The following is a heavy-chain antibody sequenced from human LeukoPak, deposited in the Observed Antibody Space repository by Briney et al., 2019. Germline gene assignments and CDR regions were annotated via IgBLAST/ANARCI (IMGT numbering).Heavy chain of an antibody. CDR2: IKQDGSEK. Sequence: GGSLRLSCAASGFTFSSYSMNWVRQAPGKGLEWVANIKQDGSEKYYVDSVKGRFTISRDNAKNSLYLQMNSLRAEDTAVYYCARHYYDSSGYLDYWGQGTLVTVSS. CDR3: ARHYYDSSGYLDY. J-gene: IGHJ4*02. CDR1: GFTFSSYS. V-gene: IGHV3-7*01. D-gene: IGHD3-22*01.